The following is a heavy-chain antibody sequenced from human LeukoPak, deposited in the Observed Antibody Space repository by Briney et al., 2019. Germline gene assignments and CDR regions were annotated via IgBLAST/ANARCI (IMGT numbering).Heavy chain of an antibody. J-gene: IGHJ4*02. Sequence: GSLRLSCATSGFTFVDYGLSWVRRAPGKGLEWSGEINHSGSTNYNPSLKSRVTISVDTSKNQFSLKLSSVTAADTAVYYCARVRGAGSSGYTADYWGQGTLVTVSS. V-gene: IGHV4-34*01. CDR1: GFTFVDYG. D-gene: IGHD3-22*01. CDR2: INHSGST. CDR3: ARVRGAGSSGYTADY.